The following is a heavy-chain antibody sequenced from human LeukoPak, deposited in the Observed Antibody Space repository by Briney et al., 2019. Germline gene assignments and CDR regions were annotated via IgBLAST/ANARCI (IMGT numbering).Heavy chain of an antibody. Sequence: AASVKVSCKASGGTFSSYAISWVRQAPGQGLEWMGGIIPIFGTANYAQKFQGRVTITADESTSTAYMELSSLRSEDTAVYYCGYSGYGYFGPGRNYYGMDVWGQGTTVTVSS. J-gene: IGHJ6*02. CDR2: IIPIFGTA. CDR1: GGTFSSYA. V-gene: IGHV1-69*13. D-gene: IGHD5-12*01. CDR3: GYSGYGYFGPGRNYYGMDV.